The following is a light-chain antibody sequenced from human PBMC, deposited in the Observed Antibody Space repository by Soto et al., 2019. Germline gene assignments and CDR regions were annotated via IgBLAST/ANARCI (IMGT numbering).Light chain of an antibody. Sequence: QSALTQPRSVSGSPGQSVTISCTGTSSDVGGYDYVSWYQQHPGKAPKLMIYDVSKRRSGVPDRFSGSKSGNTASLTISGLQAEDEADYYCSSYAGTYVFGTGTKVTVL. CDR2: DVS. CDR3: SSYAGTYV. CDR1: SSDVGGYDY. V-gene: IGLV2-11*01. J-gene: IGLJ1*01.